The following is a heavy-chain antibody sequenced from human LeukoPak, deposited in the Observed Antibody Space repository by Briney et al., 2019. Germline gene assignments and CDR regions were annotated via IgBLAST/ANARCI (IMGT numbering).Heavy chain of an antibody. CDR3: ARGVPVLRFLEWFN. CDR2: IYTSGST. V-gene: IGHV4-4*07. Sequence: PSETLSLTCTVSGGSISSYYWSWIRQPAGKGLEWIGRIYTSGSTNYNPSLKSRVTISVDTSKNQFSLKLSSVTAADTAVYYCARGVPVLRFLEWFNWGQGTLVTVSS. D-gene: IGHD3-3*01. CDR1: GGSISSYY. J-gene: IGHJ4*02.